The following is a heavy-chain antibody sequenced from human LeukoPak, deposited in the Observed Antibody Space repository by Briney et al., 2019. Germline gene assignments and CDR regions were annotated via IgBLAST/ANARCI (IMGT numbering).Heavy chain of an antibody. J-gene: IGHJ4*02. D-gene: IGHD3-22*01. Sequence: ASVKVSCKASGYTFTSYDINWVRQATGQGLEWMGWMNPNSGNTGYAQKFQGRVTMTRNTSISTAYMELSSLRSEDTAVYYCARRGVSFTMMVVAEYYFDYWGQGTLVTVSS. CDR1: GYTFTSYD. CDR3: ARRGVSFTMMVVAEYYFDY. V-gene: IGHV1-8*01. CDR2: MNPNSGNT.